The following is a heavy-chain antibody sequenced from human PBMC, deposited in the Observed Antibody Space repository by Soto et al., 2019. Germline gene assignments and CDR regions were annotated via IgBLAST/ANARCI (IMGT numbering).Heavy chain of an antibody. V-gene: IGHV3-23*01. D-gene: IGHD3-16*01. CDR2: ISGSGGST. J-gene: IGHJ6*03. Sequence: GGSLRLSCAASGFTFSSYAMSWVRQAPGKGLEWASVISGSGGSTYYTDSVKGRFTISRDNSKNTLYLQMNSLRAEDTAVYYCAKSYVSNYYYMDVWGKGTTVTVSS. CDR3: AKSYVSNYYYMDV. CDR1: GFTFSSYA.